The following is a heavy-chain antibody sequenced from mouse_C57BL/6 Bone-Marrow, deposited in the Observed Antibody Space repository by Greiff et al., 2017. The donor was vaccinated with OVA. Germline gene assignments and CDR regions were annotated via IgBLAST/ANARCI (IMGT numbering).Heavy chain of an antibody. CDR1: GFTFSSYA. V-gene: IGHV5-9-1*02. CDR3: TRDPIYDGYYGFAY. CDR2: ISSGGDYI. J-gene: IGHJ3*01. D-gene: IGHD2-3*01. Sequence: EVKVEESGEGLVKPGGSLKLSCAASGFTFSSYAMSWVRQTPEKRLEWVAYISSGGDYIYYADTVKGRFTISRDNARNTLYLQMSSLKSEDTAMYYCTRDPIYDGYYGFAYWGQGTLVTVSA.